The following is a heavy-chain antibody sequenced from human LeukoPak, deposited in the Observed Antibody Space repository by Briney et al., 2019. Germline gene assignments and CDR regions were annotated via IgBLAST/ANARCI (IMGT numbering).Heavy chain of an antibody. CDR3: ARGSGIQLWFYFDY. Sequence: SETLSLTCAAYGGSFSGYYWSWIRQPPGKGLEWIGEINHSGSTNYNPSLKSRVTISVDTYKNQFSLKLSSVTAADTAVYYCARGSGIQLWFYFDYWGQGTLVTVSS. CDR2: INHSGST. D-gene: IGHD5-18*01. V-gene: IGHV4-34*01. CDR1: GGSFSGYY. J-gene: IGHJ4*02.